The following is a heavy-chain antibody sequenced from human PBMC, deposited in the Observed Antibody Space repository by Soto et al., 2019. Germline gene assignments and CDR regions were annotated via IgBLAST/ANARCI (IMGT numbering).Heavy chain of an antibody. Sequence: ASVKVSCKASGDTRTDLSIHWVRQAPGQRPEWMGWLSVANGDTKYSQKFQGRVTITRDTSARTAYMELSSLRSEDTAVYYCATSAGDCGGGSCYNYFYYYGMDVWGQGTTVTV. CDR1: GDTRTDLS. CDR3: ATSAGDCGGGSCYNYFYYYGMDV. V-gene: IGHV1-3*01. CDR2: LSVANGDT. J-gene: IGHJ6*02. D-gene: IGHD2-15*01.